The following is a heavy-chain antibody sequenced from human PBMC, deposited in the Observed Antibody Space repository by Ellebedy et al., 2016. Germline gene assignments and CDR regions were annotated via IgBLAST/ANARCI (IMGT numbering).Heavy chain of an antibody. V-gene: IGHV3-23*01. J-gene: IGHJ4*02. CDR3: ARWRWQQSEFDH. D-gene: IGHD5-24*01. CDR1: GFSFSTYL. CDR2: IGINGELI. Sequence: GGSLRLSXVASGFSFSTYLLAWVRQAPGKGLEWVSNIGINGELIEYVDSVKGRFTISRDNSKNTLYLQMNNLRAEDAAVYYCARWRWQQSEFDHWGQGTRVTVSS.